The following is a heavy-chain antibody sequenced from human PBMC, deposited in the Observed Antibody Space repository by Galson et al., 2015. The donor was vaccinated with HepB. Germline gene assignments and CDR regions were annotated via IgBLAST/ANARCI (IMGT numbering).Heavy chain of an antibody. Sequence: CAISGDSVSSNHAVWNWIRQSPSRGLEWLGGTYYRSKWYIDYAISVKSRITINSDTSRNQFSLHLSSVTPEDTAVYYCAYGSDVWGQGTTVIVSS. CDR3: AYGSDV. V-gene: IGHV6-1*01. J-gene: IGHJ6*02. CDR2: TYYRSKWYI. CDR1: GDSVSSNHAV.